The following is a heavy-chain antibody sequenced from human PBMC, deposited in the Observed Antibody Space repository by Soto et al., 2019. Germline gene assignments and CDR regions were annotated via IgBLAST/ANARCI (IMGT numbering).Heavy chain of an antibody. CDR2: ISYDGSNK. Sequence: GGSLRLSCAASGFTFSSYAMHWVRQAPGKGLEWVAVISYDGSNKYYADSVKGRFTISRDNSKNTLYLQMNSLRAEDTAVYYCARVVLYNWIRTGMGWCAFDIWGQGTMVTVSS. CDR1: GFTFSSYA. D-gene: IGHD1-1*01. CDR3: ARVVLYNWIRTGMGWCAFDI. J-gene: IGHJ3*02. V-gene: IGHV3-30-3*01.